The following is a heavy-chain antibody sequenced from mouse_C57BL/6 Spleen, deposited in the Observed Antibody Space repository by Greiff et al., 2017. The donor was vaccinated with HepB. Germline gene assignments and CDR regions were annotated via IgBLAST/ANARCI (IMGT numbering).Heavy chain of an antibody. Sequence: EVQGVESGGGLVKPGGSLKLSCAASGFTFSSYAMSWVRQTPDKRLEWVATISDGGSYTYYPDNVKGRFTISRDNAKNNLYLQMSHLKSEDTAMYYCARDRLYAMDYWGQGTSVTVSS. D-gene: IGHD3-2*02. CDR3: ARDRLYAMDY. J-gene: IGHJ4*01. CDR2: ISDGGSYT. CDR1: GFTFSSYA. V-gene: IGHV5-4*01.